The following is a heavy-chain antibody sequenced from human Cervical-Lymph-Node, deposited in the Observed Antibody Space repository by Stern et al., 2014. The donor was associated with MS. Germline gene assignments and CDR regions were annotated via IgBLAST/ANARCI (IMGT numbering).Heavy chain of an antibody. V-gene: IGHV1-24*01. Sequence: AQLGQSGAEVKKTGASVKVSCKVSGYTLSEISMHWVRQAPGKGLEWMGGFDPEHGETRYAQKFQGRVTMAEDRSTDTAYMELSSLRSEDTAVYYCATHRGRVTYYYGMDVWGQGTTVTVSS. J-gene: IGHJ6*02. CDR2: FDPEHGET. CDR1: GYTLSEIS. D-gene: IGHD2-21*02. CDR3: ATHRGRVTYYYGMDV.